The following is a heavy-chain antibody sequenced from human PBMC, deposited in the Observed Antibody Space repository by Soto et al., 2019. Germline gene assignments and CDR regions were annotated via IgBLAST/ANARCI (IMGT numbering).Heavy chain of an antibody. D-gene: IGHD3-10*01. CDR1: GGSFSGYY. CDR2: INHSGST. Sequence: SETLSLTCAVYGGSFSGYYWSWIRQPPGKGLEWIGEINHSGSTNYNPSLKSRVTISVDTSKNQFSLKLSSVTAADTAVYYCARGVTMVRGVIGDLFDYWGQGTLVTVSS. V-gene: IGHV4-34*01. J-gene: IGHJ4*02. CDR3: ARGVTMVRGVIGDLFDY.